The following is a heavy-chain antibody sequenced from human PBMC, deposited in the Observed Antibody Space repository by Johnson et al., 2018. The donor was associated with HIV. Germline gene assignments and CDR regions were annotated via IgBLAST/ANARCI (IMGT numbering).Heavy chain of an antibody. V-gene: IGHV3-30-3*01. CDR3: ARATDQRLDAFDI. Sequence: QMLLVESGGGVDQPGRSLRLSCAASGFTFNSYAMHWVCQAPGNGLEWVAVISYDGSNQYYADSVKGRFTISRDNSKNTLYLQMNSLRAEDTAVYYCARATDQRLDAFDIWGQGTMVTVSS. J-gene: IGHJ3*02. CDR2: ISYDGSNQ. CDR1: GFTFNSYA. D-gene: IGHD6-25*01.